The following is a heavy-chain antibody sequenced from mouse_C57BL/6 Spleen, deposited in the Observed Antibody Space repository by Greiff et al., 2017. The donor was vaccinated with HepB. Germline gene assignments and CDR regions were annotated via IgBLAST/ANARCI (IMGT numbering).Heavy chain of an antibody. J-gene: IGHJ4*01. Sequence: QVQLKQPGAELVKPGASVKLSCKASGYTFTSYWMHWVKQSPGRGLEWIGRIDPNSGGTKYNEKFKSKATLTVDKPSSTAYMQLSSLTSEDSAVYYCARSLGGLLREDYAMDYWGQGTSVTVSS. D-gene: IGHD2-3*01. V-gene: IGHV1-72*01. CDR3: ARSLGGLLREDYAMDY. CDR1: GYTFTSYW. CDR2: IDPNSGGT.